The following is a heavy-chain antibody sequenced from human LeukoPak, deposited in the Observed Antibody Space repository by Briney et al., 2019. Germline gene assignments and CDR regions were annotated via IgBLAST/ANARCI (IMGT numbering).Heavy chain of an antibody. J-gene: IGHJ4*02. CDR2: IYHNGIT. CDR3: ARMSRFSWTPYYFDY. V-gene: IGHV4-59*01. CDR1: GDSISSFY. D-gene: IGHD3/OR15-3a*01. Sequence: SETLSLTCTVSGDSISSFYWSWIRQPSGKGLEWIGYIYHNGITNYNPFLKSRVTISIDTSKTQFSLKLSSVTAADTAVYYCARMSRFSWTPYYFDYWSQGTLVIVSS.